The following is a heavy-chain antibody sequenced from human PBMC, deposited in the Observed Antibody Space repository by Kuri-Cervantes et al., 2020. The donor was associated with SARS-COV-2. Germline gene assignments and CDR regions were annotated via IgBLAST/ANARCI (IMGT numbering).Heavy chain of an antibody. D-gene: IGHD4-23*01. J-gene: IGHJ4*02. V-gene: IGHV3-7*03. CDR1: GFTFSSYW. CDR3: AREIERGTVVIAYMGYFDY. CDR2: IKQGGSEK. Sequence: GESLKISCAASGFTFSSYWMSWVRQAPGKGLEWVANIKQGGSEKYYVDSVKGRFTISRDNAKNSLYLQMNSLRSDDTAVYYCAREIERGTVVIAYMGYFDYWGQGTLVTVSS.